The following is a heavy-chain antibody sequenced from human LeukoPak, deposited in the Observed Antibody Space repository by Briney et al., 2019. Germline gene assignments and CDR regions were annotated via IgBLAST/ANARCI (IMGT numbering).Heavy chain of an antibody. CDR1: GFTFSSYA. V-gene: IGHV3-64*01. Sequence: GRSLRLSCAASGFTFSSYAMHWVRQAPGKGLGYVSAISSNGGSTYYANSVKGRFTISRDNSKNTLYLQMGSLRAEDMAVYYCARTLNFDWSYFDYWGQGTLVTVSS. CDR2: ISSNGGST. J-gene: IGHJ4*02. CDR3: ARTLNFDWSYFDY. D-gene: IGHD3-9*01.